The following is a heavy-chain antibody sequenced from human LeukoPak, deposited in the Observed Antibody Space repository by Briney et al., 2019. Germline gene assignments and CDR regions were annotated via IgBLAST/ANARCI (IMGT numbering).Heavy chain of an antibody. CDR2: ISAYNGNT. CDR1: GYTFTSYG. V-gene: IGHV1-18*01. J-gene: IGHJ4*02. CDR3: ARLLGSAANPIDY. Sequence: ASVKVSCKASGYTFTSYGISWVRQAPGQGLEWMGWISAYNGNTNYAQKLQGRVTMTTDTSTSTAYRELRSLRSDDTAVYYCARLLGSAANPIDYWGQGTLVTVSS. D-gene: IGHD6-13*01.